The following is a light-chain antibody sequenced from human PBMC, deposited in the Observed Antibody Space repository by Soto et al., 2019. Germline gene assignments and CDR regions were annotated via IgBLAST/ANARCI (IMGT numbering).Light chain of an antibody. CDR1: SSDVGAYNY. CDR3: SSYTSNIPFV. J-gene: IGLJ1*01. V-gene: IGLV2-14*01. CDR2: EVS. Sequence: QSVLTQPASVSGSPGQSITISCTGTSSDVGAYNYVSWYQQHPGKAPKLTIYEVSNRPSGVSSRFSGSKSGNTASLTISGLQAEDEADYYCSSYTSNIPFVFGTGTKVTVL.